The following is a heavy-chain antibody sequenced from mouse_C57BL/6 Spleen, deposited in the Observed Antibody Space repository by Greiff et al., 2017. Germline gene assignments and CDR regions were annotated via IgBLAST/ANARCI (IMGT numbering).Heavy chain of an antibody. D-gene: IGHD2-3*01. Sequence: DVQLVESEGGLVQPGSSMKLSCTASGFTFSDYYMAWVRQVPEKGLEWVANINYDGSSTYYLDSLKSRFIISRDNAKNILYLQMSSLKSEDTATYYCARASDGYYGYYFDYWGQGTTLTVSS. CDR1: GFTFSDYY. CDR2: INYDGSST. CDR3: ARASDGYYGYYFDY. J-gene: IGHJ2*01. V-gene: IGHV5-16*01.